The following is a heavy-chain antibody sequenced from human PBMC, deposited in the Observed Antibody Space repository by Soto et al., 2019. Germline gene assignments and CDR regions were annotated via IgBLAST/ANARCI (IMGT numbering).Heavy chain of an antibody. CDR1: GGSLGRYY. Sequence: SETLSLTRTVSGGSLGRYYWSGIRQPPGKGLEWIGYIYYSGHTNSNPPLKSRVTISVDTSKTQFSLKLSSVTAADTAVYYGARGIATTEMDVWGQGTTVT. D-gene: IGHD6-13*01. J-gene: IGHJ6*02. CDR3: ARGIATTEMDV. CDR2: IYYSGHT. V-gene: IGHV4-59*01.